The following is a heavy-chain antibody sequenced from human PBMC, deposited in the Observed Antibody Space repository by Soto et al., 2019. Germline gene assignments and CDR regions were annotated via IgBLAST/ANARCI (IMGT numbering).Heavy chain of an antibody. V-gene: IGHV3-74*01. CDR3: ARGPRPSSAGTGAY. CDR2: IDYDGTTT. CDR1: GFAFDSYW. D-gene: IGHD6-13*01. Sequence: EVPLVESGGGLVQPGGSLRLSCAASGFAFDSYWMHWVRQVPGEGPVWVSRIDYDGTTTTYADSVKGRFTISRDNAKNTLYLQMNSLRAEDTAVYYCARGPRPSSAGTGAYWGQGTLVTVSS. J-gene: IGHJ4*02.